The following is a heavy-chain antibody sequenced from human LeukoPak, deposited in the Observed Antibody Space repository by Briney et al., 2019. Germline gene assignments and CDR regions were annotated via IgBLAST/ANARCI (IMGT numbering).Heavy chain of an antibody. CDR1: GFTFGDYA. CDR3: TRKDYDILTGYYTPYFDY. J-gene: IGHJ4*02. V-gene: IGHV3-49*03. Sequence: PGGSLRLSCTASGFTFGDYAMSWFRQAPGKGLEWVGFIRSIAYGGTTEYAASVKGRFTISRDDSKSIAYLQMNSLKTEDTAVYYCTRKDYDILTGYYTPYFDYWGRGTLVTVSS. D-gene: IGHD3-9*01. CDR2: IRSIAYGGTT.